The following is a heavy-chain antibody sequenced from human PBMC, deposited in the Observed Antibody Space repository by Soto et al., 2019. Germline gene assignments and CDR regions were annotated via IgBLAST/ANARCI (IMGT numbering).Heavy chain of an antibody. CDR2: MNTNSGNT. D-gene: IGHD6-6*01. CDR1: GYTFTSYD. Sequence: QVQLVQSGAEVKKPGASVKVSCKASGYTFTSYDINWVRQATGQGLEWMGWMNTNSGNTGYAQKFQGRVTMTRNTSISTADMELSSLRSEDTAVYYCLTVEQLEPLYYYYYGMDVWGQGTTVTVSS. J-gene: IGHJ6*02. CDR3: LTVEQLEPLYYYYYGMDV. V-gene: IGHV1-8*01.